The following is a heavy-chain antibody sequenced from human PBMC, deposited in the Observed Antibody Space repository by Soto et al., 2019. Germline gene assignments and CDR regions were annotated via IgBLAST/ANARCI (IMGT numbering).Heavy chain of an antibody. D-gene: IGHD5-18*01. CDR3: ATRTYSHGFVGY. V-gene: IGHV1-24*01. CDR1: GYTLTELS. J-gene: IGHJ4*02. CDR2: FDPEDDET. Sequence: QVQLVQSGTEVKKPGASVKVSCKVSGYTLTELSMHWVRQAPGKGLEWMGGFDPEDDETIYAQKFQGRVTMTEDTSTDPAYMELSSLISDDTAVYYCATRTYSHGFVGYWGQGTLVTVSS.